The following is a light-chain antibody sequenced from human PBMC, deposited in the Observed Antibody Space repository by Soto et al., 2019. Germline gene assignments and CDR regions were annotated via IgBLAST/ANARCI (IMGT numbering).Light chain of an antibody. CDR3: AAWDDSLNGVV. Sequence: QSVLTQPPSASGTPGQRVTISCSGSSSNIESNTVNWYQQLPGTAPKLLIYSNIQRPSGVPDRFSGSKSGTSASLAISGLQSEDEADYYCAAWDDSLNGVVFGGGTKLTVL. CDR1: SSNIESNT. V-gene: IGLV1-44*01. CDR2: SNI. J-gene: IGLJ3*02.